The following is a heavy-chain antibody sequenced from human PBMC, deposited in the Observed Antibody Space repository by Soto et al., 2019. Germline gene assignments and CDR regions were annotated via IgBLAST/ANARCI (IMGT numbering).Heavy chain of an antibody. CDR2: IYYSGGT. Sequence: QVQLQESGPGLVRPSQTLSLSCTVSGGSISNSANHWSWIRQHPGEGLEWIGHIYYSGGTYYSPSLKGRVTMSTDASKNHFSRRLSSVTAADTAVYYYAKGVRGVHKWFDPWGQGTLVTVSS. CDR3: AKGVRGVHKWFDP. V-gene: IGHV4-31*03. CDR1: GGSISNSANH. J-gene: IGHJ5*02. D-gene: IGHD3-10*01.